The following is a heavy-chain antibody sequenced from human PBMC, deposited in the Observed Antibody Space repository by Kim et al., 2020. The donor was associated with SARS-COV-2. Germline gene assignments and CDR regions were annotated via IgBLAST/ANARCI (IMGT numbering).Heavy chain of an antibody. CDR1: GGSISSSSYY. V-gene: IGHV4-39*01. CDR3: ARQPRSGYDVDY. J-gene: IGHJ4*02. CDR2: IYYSGST. Sequence: SETLSLTCTVSGGSISSSSYYWGWIRQPPGKGLEWIGSIYYSGSTYYNPSLKSRVTISVDTSKNQFSLKLSSVTAADTAVYYCARQPRSGYDVDYWGQGTLVTVSS. D-gene: IGHD5-12*01.